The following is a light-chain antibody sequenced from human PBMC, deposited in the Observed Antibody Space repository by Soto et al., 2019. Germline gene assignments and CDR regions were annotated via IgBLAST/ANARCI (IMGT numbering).Light chain of an antibody. V-gene: IGKV3-11*01. J-gene: IGKJ4*01. CDR3: QQRSIWPLT. Sequence: EIVLTQSPATLSLSPGERATLSCRASQSVSSYLVWYLQRPGQAPRLLISDASNRATGIPARFSGSGSGTDFTLTISSLEPEDFAVYYCQQRSIWPLTFGGGTKVEIK. CDR2: DAS. CDR1: QSVSSY.